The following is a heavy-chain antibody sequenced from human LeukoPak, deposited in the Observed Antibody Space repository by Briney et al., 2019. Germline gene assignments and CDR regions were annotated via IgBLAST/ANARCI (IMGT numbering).Heavy chain of an antibody. CDR3: ARTTVVTLIDY. Sequence: PGGSLRLSCAASGFTFSGSSMSWVRQAPGKGLEWVSYISSRSSYIYYADSVKGRFTVCRDNDKNSLYLLMNSLRAEDTAVYYCARTTVVTLIDYWGQGTLVTVSS. CDR1: GFTFSGSS. V-gene: IGHV3-21*01. J-gene: IGHJ4*02. D-gene: IGHD4-23*01. CDR2: ISSRSSYI.